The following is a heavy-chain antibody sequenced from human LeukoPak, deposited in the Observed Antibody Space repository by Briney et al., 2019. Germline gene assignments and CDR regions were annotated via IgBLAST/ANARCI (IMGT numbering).Heavy chain of an antibody. CDR2: IIPIFGTA. CDR3: ARASGWYGTSYFDY. CDR1: GGTFSSYA. D-gene: IGHD6-19*01. V-gene: IGHV1-69*13. J-gene: IGHJ4*02. Sequence: AASVKVSCKASGGTFSSYAISWVRQAPGQGLEWMGGIIPIFGTANYAQKFQGRVTITADESTSTAYTELSSLRSEDTAVYYCARASGWYGTSYFDYWGQGTLVTVSS.